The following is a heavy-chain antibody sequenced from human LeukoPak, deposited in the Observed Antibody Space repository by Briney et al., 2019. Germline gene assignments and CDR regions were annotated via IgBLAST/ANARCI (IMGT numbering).Heavy chain of an antibody. CDR3: ARRVGDGYNYFDY. CDR2: IYYSGST. D-gene: IGHD5-24*01. V-gene: IGHV4-59*08. J-gene: IGHJ4*02. CDR1: GASISNYY. Sequence: PSETLSLTCTVSGASISNYYWSWIRRPPGKGLEWIGYIYYSGSTNYNPSLKSRVTISVDTSKNQFSLKLSSVTAADTALYYCARRVGDGYNYFDYWGQGTLVTVSS.